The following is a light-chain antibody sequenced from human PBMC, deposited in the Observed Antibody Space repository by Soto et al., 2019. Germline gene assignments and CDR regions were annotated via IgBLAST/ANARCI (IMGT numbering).Light chain of an antibody. Sequence: DIQMTQSPSSLSASVGDRVTITCQASQDISYFLNWYQQKPGRAPQLVIYDASTLRTGVPSRFSGSGSGTQFTFTINRLPHEDLGTYYYQQYLDFPVFGQGTKVDI. V-gene: IGKV1-33*01. J-gene: IGKJ1*01. CDR1: QDISYF. CDR3: QQYLDFPV. CDR2: DAS.